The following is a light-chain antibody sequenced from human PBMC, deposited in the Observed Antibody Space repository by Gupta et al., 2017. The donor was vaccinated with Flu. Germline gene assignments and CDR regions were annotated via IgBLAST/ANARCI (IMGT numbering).Light chain of an antibody. Sequence: ITIASTVTSTDVGGYNYVSWYHQHPGEAPNLIIYDVSRRSSAVAHRFSASNYATTAAVTTXRXQAEEDXDYYWNYDTTHSTIWVFGGGTKLTVL. CDR2: DVS. CDR3: NYDTTHSTIWV. CDR1: STDVGGYNY. V-gene: IGLV2-14*04. J-gene: IGLJ3*02.